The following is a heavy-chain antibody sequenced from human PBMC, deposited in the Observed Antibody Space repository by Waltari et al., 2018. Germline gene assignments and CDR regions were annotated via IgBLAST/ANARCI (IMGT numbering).Heavy chain of an antibody. CDR3: ARGRNYASTLGRNDSSHSGLDV. J-gene: IGHJ6*01. Sequence: QQWGAGLLKPSETLSLTWDISGASLGDYIWTWMRQPPGKGLEWLGQGSHSGSPMSNPSSKSRFTLSFDTSPSKLSLRRQSVTAADTSVYYCARGRNYASTLGRNDSSHSGLDVWGQGSAVTVSS. D-gene: IGHD3-16*01. CDR1: GASLGDYI. CDR2: GSHSGSP. V-gene: IGHV4-34*02.